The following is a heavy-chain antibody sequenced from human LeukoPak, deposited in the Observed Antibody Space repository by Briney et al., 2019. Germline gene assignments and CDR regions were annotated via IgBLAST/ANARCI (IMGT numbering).Heavy chain of an antibody. D-gene: IGHD6-6*01. J-gene: IGHJ3*02. CDR3: ARGPGSSSSGRGAFDI. CDR1: GFTFSSYS. V-gene: IGHV4-34*01. Sequence: GSLRLSCAASGFTFSSYSMNWVRQAPGKGLEWIGEINHSGSTNYNPSLKSRVTISVDTSKNQFSLKLSSVTAADTAVYYCARGPGSSSSGRGAFDIWGQGTMVTVSS. CDR2: INHSGST.